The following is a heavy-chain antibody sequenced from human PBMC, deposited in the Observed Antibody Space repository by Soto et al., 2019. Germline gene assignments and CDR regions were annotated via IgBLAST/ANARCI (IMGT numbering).Heavy chain of an antibody. V-gene: IGHV3-13*04. J-gene: IGHJ4*02. D-gene: IGHD3-22*01. CDR1: GFTFRSYD. CDR3: ARAIGPTLFDY. CDR2: IGTAGDT. Sequence: QSGGSLRLSCSASGFTFRSYDMHWVRQGPGKGLEWVSAIGTAGDTNYAGSVKGRFTISRENAKNSLYLQMNSLRAGDTAIYFCARAIGPTLFDYWGQGTLVTVSS.